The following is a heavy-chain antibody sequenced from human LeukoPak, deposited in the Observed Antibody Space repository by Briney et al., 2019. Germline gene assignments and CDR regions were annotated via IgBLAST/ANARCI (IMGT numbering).Heavy chain of an antibody. Sequence: GGSLRLSCAASGFTFSNYGMHWVRQAPGKGLEWVAVIWYDGSNKYYADSVKGRFTISRDNSKNTLYLQMNSLRAEDTAVYYCARGPWAAVTRTWSAFDIWGQGTLVTVSS. CDR3: ARGPWAAVTRTWSAFDI. J-gene: IGHJ3*02. CDR2: IWYDGSNK. V-gene: IGHV3-33*08. D-gene: IGHD4-11*01. CDR1: GFTFSNYG.